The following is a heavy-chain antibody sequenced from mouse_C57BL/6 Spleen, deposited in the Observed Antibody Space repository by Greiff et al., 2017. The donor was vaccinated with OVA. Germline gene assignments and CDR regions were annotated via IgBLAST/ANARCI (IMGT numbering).Heavy chain of an antibody. V-gene: IGHV5-4*03. J-gene: IGHJ2*01. Sequence: DVKLVESGGGLVKPGGSLKLSCAASGFTFSSYAMSWVRQTPEKRLEWVATISDGGSYTYYPDNVKGRFTISRDNAKNNLYLQMSHLKSEDTAMYYCARGVNSDYWGQGTTLTVAS. CDR2: ISDGGSYT. D-gene: IGHD2-2*01. CDR1: GFTFSSYA. CDR3: ARGVNSDY.